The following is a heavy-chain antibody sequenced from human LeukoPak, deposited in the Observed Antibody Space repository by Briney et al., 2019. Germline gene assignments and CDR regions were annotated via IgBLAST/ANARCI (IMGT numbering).Heavy chain of an antibody. CDR2: TNPTDSNT. Sequence: KVGESLILSCTGSGSRFTRCRISCLRSMFGQAPDCLRRTNPTDSNTNYGPSFQGHVTTSADKSISTAYLQWSSLKASDTAMYYCARHSSRYSGYDLNDAFDIWGQGTMVTVSS. V-gene: IGHV5-10-1*01. CDR3: ARHSSRYSGYDLNDAFDI. CDR1: GSRFTRCR. D-gene: IGHD5-12*01. J-gene: IGHJ3*02.